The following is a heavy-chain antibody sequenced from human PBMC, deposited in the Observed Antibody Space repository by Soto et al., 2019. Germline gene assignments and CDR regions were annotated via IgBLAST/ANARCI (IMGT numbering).Heavy chain of an antibody. CDR3: ARDSTAAGKYFDY. CDR1: GFTFSSYA. Sequence: GGSLRLSCAASGFTFSSYAMHWVRQAPGKGLEWVAVISYDGSNKYYADSVKGRFTISRDNSKNTLYLQMNSLRAEDTAVYYCARDSTAAGKYFDYWGRGTQVTV. D-gene: IGHD6-13*01. V-gene: IGHV3-30-3*01. CDR2: ISYDGSNK. J-gene: IGHJ4*02.